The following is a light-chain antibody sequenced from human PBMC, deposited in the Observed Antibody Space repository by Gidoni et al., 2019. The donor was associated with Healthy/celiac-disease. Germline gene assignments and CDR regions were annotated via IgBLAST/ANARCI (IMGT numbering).Light chain of an antibody. V-gene: IGKV3-20*01. J-gene: IGKJ4*01. Sequence: EIVLTQSPGTLSLSPGERATLSCRASQSVSSSYLAWYQQKPGQAPRLLIYGASSRATGLPDRFSGSGSGTDFTLTISRLDPEDFAVYYCQQYGSSGLTFGGGTKEEIK. CDR1: QSVSSSY. CDR3: QQYGSSGLT. CDR2: GAS.